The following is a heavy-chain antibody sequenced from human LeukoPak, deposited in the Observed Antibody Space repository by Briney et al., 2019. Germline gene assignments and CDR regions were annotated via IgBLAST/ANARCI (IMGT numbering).Heavy chain of an antibody. D-gene: IGHD3-22*01. V-gene: IGHV3-74*01. Sequence: PGGSLRLSCAASGFTFSNNWMHWVRQAPGKRLVWVSRINSDGRTTTYADSVKGRFTISRDNAKNTLYLQMNSLRAEDTAVYYCAMIKEGWGQGTLVTVSS. CDR3: AMIKEG. CDR2: INSDGRTT. CDR1: GFTFSNNW. J-gene: IGHJ4*02.